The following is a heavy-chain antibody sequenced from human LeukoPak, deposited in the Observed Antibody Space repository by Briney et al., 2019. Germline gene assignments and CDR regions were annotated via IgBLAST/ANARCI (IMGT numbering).Heavy chain of an antibody. CDR3: ATETLGRHYDY. Sequence: GRSLRLSCAASGFTFSSCGFNWVRQAPGKGLEWVSSIGPTGTDRYYADSVRGRFTISRDNAKNSMYLQMDSLRDEDTAVYYCATETLGRHYDYWGQGTLLTVSS. CDR2: IGPTGTDR. V-gene: IGHV3-21*01. CDR1: GFTFSSCG. J-gene: IGHJ4*02.